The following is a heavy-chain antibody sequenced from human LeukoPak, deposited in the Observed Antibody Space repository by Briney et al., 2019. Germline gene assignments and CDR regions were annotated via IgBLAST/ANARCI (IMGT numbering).Heavy chain of an antibody. Sequence: ASVKVSCTASGYTFTGYYMHWVRQAPGQGLEWMGIINPSGGSTSCAQKFQGRVTMTRDMSTSTAYMELSSLRSEDTAVYYCARAWGDRFGTLGSDYWGQGTLVTVSS. J-gene: IGHJ4*02. CDR2: INPSGGST. D-gene: IGHD3-16*01. CDR3: ARAWGDRFGTLGSDY. CDR1: GYTFTGYY. V-gene: IGHV1-46*01.